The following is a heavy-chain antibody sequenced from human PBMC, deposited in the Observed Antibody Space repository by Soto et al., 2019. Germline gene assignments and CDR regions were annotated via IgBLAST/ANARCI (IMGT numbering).Heavy chain of an antibody. J-gene: IGHJ4*02. V-gene: IGHV4-30-2*01. CDR2: MYHSGST. CDR3: ARAGGWFSFDY. Sequence: PSETLSLTCAASGGSISSGGYSWSWIRQPPGKGLEWIGYMYHSGSTYYNPSLKSRVTISIDRSKNQFSLKLSSVTAADTAVYYCARAGGWFSFDYWGQGTLVTVSS. CDR1: GGSISSGGYS. D-gene: IGHD6-19*01.